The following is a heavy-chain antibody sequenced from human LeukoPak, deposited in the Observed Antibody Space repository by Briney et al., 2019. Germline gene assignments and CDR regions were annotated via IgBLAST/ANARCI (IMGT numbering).Heavy chain of an antibody. CDR2: IIPIFGTA. J-gene: IGHJ6*03. CDR3: ARDREECSGGSCYPGINYMDV. V-gene: IGHV1-69*13. D-gene: IGHD2-15*01. CDR1: GGTFSSYA. Sequence: GASVKVSCKASGGTFSSYAISWVRQAPGQGLEWMGGIIPIFGTANYAQKFQGRVTITADESTSTAYMELSSLRSEDTAVYYCARDREECSGGSCYPGINYMDVWGKGTTVTISS.